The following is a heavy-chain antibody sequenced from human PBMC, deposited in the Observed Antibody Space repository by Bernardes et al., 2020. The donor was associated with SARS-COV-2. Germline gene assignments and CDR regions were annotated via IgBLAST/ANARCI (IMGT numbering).Heavy chain of an antibody. D-gene: IGHD6-6*01. CDR3: AGSFGSTSWADY. J-gene: IGHJ4*02. V-gene: IGHV3-23*01. CDR2: IGGSGYTT. CDR1: GFSFSSYV. Sequence: GGSLRLSCAASGFSFSSYVMNWVRQAPGKGLEWLSGIGGSGYTTYYVDSVKGRFTISRDNSKNSLYLQMSSLRAEDAAVYYCAGSFGSTSWADYWGQGSPVTVS.